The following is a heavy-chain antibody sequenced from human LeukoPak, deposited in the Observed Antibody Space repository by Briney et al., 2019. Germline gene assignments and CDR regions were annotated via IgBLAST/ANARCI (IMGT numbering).Heavy chain of an antibody. J-gene: IGHJ4*02. V-gene: IGHV1-69*13. CDR3: ARSQGYSYGSSY. Sequence: GASVKVSCKASGGTFSSYAISWVRQAPGQGLEWMGGIVPILGTANYAQKFQGRVTITADDSTGTAYMELTSLRSADTAAYYCARSQGYSYGSSYWGQGTLVTVSS. CDR1: GGTFSSYA. CDR2: IVPILGTA. D-gene: IGHD5-18*01.